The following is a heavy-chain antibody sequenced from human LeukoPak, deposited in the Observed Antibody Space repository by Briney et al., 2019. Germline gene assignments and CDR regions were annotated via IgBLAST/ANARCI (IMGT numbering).Heavy chain of an antibody. D-gene: IGHD2-15*01. V-gene: IGHV3-11*04. CDR1: GFTFSDYY. CDR3: ARSSSRYCSGGSCYSGVLGYFDY. J-gene: IGHJ4*02. Sequence: GGSLRLSCAASGFTFSDYYMSWIRQAPGKGLEWVSYISSSGTNIYYADSVKGRFTISRDNAKNSLYLQMNSLRAEDTAVYYCARSSSRYCSGGSCYSGVLGYFDYWGQGTLVTVSS. CDR2: ISSSGTNI.